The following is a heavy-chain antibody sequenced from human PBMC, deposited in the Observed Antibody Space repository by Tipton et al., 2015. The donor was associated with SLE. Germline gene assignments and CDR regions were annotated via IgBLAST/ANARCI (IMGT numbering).Heavy chain of an antibody. Sequence: SLRLSCAASGFNFNSYAMTWVRQAPGKGLEWLSVIYSDSRTIYYADSVEGRFTISRDNSKNTLFLQMNSLRAEDTATYYCARDGAYSSTDYWGQGTLVTVSS. J-gene: IGHJ4*02. V-gene: IGHV3-23*03. D-gene: IGHD6-19*01. CDR3: ARDGAYSSTDY. CDR1: GFNFNSYA. CDR2: IYSDSRTI.